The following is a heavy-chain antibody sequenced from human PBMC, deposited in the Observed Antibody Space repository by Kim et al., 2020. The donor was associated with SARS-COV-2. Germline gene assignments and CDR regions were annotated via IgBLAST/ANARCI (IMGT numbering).Heavy chain of an antibody. CDR3: ARLHQALDY. V-gene: IGHV4-61*07. CDR2: SGPI. Sequence: SGPITYHPSLNGRVTMSVDTSKNQFSLKLTSVTPADTAVYYCARLHQALDYWGQGALVTVSS. J-gene: IGHJ4*02. D-gene: IGHD2-2*01.